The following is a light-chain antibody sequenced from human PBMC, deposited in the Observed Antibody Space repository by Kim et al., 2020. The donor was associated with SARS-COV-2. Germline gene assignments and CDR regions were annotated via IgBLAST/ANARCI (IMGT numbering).Light chain of an antibody. J-gene: IGLJ2*01. CDR1: SGHSSYA. CDR2: LNSDGSH. Sequence: ASVKLTCTLSSGHSSYAIAWHQQQPEKGHRYLMKLNSDGSHSKGDGIPDRFSGSSSGAERYLTISSLQSEDEADYYCQTWGTGIVVFGGGTKLTVL. V-gene: IGLV4-69*01. CDR3: QTWGTGIVV.